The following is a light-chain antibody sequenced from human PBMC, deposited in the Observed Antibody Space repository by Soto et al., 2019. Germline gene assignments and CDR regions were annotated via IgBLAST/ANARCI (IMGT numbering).Light chain of an antibody. V-gene: IGKV3-20*01. Sequence: IVLTQSPATLSLSPGERATLSCTASQHVTTTYIAWYQQKFGQAPRLLIYGASTRATGTPDRFTGGGFGTDFSLTVCRVEREDFEVYYCQQYDSSFTFGGGTKVEMK. CDR1: QHVTTTY. CDR2: GAS. CDR3: QQYDSSFT. J-gene: IGKJ4*01.